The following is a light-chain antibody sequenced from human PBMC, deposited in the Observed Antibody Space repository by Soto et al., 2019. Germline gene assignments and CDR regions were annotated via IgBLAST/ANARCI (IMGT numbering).Light chain of an antibody. V-gene: IGKV3-20*01. CDR2: GSS. Sequence: EVVLTQSPGTLSLSPGERATLSCRASQSVRNNYLAWYQQKPGQSPKLLIFGSSDRATGIPDRFSGSGSGTDFTLTISRLEPEEFAVYYCQQYCSSPPYTFGQGTKLEIK. CDR3: QQYCSSPPYT. J-gene: IGKJ2*01. CDR1: QSVRNNY.